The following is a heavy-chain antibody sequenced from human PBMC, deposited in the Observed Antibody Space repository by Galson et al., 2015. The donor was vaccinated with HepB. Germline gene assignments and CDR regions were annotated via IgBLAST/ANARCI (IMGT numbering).Heavy chain of an antibody. V-gene: IGHV1-3*01. CDR2: INAGNGNT. CDR1: GYTFTSYA. Sequence: SVKVSCKASGYTFTSYAMHWVRQAPGQRLEWMGWINAGNGNTKYSQKFQGRVTITRDTSASTAYMELSSLRSEDTAVYYCARGGEGGWYGGDFDYWGQGTLVTVSS. CDR3: ARGGEGGWYGGDFDY. D-gene: IGHD6-19*01. J-gene: IGHJ4*02.